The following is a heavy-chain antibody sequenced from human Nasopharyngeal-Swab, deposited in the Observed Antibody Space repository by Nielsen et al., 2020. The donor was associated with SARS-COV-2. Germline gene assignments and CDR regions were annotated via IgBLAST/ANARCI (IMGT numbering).Heavy chain of an antibody. CDR2: IYYSGST. Sequence: SETLSLTCTVSGGSISSSSYYWGWIRQPPGKGLEWIGYIYYSGSTNYNPSLKSRVTISVDTSKNQFSLKLSSVTAADTAVYYCARLAKNWFDPWGQGTLVTVSS. CDR1: GGSISSSSYY. J-gene: IGHJ5*02. V-gene: IGHV4-61*05. CDR3: ARLAKNWFDP.